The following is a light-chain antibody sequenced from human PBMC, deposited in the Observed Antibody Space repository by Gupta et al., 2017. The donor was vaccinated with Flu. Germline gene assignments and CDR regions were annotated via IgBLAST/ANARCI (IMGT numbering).Light chain of an antibody. CDR2: LNSDGSH. Sequence: QPVLTQSPSASASLGASVQRTCTLSSGYSSSAIAWHQQQPGKGPRFLMILNSDGSHSKGDGIPYRFSGSSAGAERYPTFSSLQAEDEAYYYCQTWNTGIRVFGRGTKLTVL. V-gene: IGLV4-69*01. CDR3: QTWNTGIRV. CDR1: SGYSSSA. J-gene: IGLJ3*02.